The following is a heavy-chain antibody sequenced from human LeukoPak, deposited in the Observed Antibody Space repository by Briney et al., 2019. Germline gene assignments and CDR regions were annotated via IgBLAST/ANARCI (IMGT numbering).Heavy chain of an antibody. CDR1: VFTFSIRA. CDR2: ISYDWGIK. Sequence: GGSLRLSCAASVFTFSIRAMYCVPHAPGRGREWVAVISYDWGIKYYVDPEKGRFTISRDISKNTLYLQMDSLRAEDTAVYYCAIDPQQLVLSNYFGYWGQGTLVTVAS. J-gene: IGHJ4*02. CDR3: AIDPQQLVLSNYFGY. D-gene: IGHD6-13*01. V-gene: IGHV3-30*03.